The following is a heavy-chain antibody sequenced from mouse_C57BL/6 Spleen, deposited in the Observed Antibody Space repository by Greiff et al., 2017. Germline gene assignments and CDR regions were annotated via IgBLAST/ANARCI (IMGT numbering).Heavy chain of an antibody. V-gene: IGHV2-5*01. D-gene: IGHD2-1*01. CDR1: GFSLTSYG. J-gene: IGHJ1*03. Sequence: VKLQESGPGLVQPSQSLSITCTVSGFSLTSYGVHWVRQSPGKGLEWLGVIWRGGSTDYNAAFMSRLSITKDNSKSQVFFKMNSLQADDTAIYYCAKNSYGNLWYFDVWGTGTSVTVSS. CDR3: AKNSYGNLWYFDV. CDR2: IWRGGST.